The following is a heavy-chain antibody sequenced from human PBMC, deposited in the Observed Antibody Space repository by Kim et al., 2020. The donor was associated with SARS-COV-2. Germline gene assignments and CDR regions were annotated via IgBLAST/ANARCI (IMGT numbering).Heavy chain of an antibody. D-gene: IGHD6-19*01. V-gene: IGHV4-38-2*02. CDR1: GYSITSGYI. J-gene: IGHJ4*02. CDR3: ARVWQWLEIEN. CDR2: IYHTGST. Sequence: SETLSLTCTVSGYSITSGYIWGWIRQPPGKGLEWIGGIYHTGSTFHNPSLKSRITISIDTSKNQFSLTLSSVTAADTAVYYCARVWQWLEIENWGQGTLVIVSS.